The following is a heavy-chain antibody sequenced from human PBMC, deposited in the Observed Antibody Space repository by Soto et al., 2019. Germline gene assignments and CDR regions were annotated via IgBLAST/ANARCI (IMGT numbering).Heavy chain of an antibody. CDR1: GFIFSNYW. D-gene: IGHD3-10*01. Sequence: GGSLRLSCAASGFIFSNYWMSWVRQAPGKGLEWVANIKQDGGVKYYVDSVKGRFTISRDNAKSSLYLQMNSLRAEDTAVYYCTTGYRTITSYHGDDAFDIWGRGTTVTVSS. J-gene: IGHJ3*02. CDR2: IKQDGGVK. V-gene: IGHV3-7*03. CDR3: TTGYRTITSYHGDDAFDI.